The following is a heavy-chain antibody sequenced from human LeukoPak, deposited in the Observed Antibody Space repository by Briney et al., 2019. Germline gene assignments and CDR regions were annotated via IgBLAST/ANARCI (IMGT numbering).Heavy chain of an antibody. J-gene: IGHJ4*02. D-gene: IGHD1-26*01. Sequence: PSETLSLTCAVYGGSFSGYYWSWIRQPPGKGLEWIGEINHSGSTNYNPSLKSRVTISVDTSKNQFSLKLSSVTAADTAVYYCAYRRSGSYTYPFDYWGQGTLVTVSS. V-gene: IGHV4-34*01. CDR3: AYRRSGSYTYPFDY. CDR2: INHSGST. CDR1: GGSFSGYY.